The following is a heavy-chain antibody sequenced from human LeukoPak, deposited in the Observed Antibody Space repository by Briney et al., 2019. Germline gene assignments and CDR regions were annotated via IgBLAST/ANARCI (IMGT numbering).Heavy chain of an antibody. CDR3: ARELGSSSSPTHFDY. V-gene: IGHV1-18*01. D-gene: IGHD6-6*01. Sequence: ASVKVSCKASGYTFTSYGISWVRQAPGQGLEWMGWISAYNGNTNYAQKFQGRVTMTRGTSISTAYMELSRLRSDDTAVYYCARELGSSSSPTHFDYWGQGTLVTVSS. CDR1: GYTFTSYG. J-gene: IGHJ4*02. CDR2: ISAYNGNT.